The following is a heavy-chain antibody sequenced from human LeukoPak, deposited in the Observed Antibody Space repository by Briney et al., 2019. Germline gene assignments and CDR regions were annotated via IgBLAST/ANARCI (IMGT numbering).Heavy chain of an antibody. Sequence: GESLKISCKASGYRLPSYWITWVRQMPGKGLEWMGGIDPIDSYTTYSPSFQGHVTISADKSTATVYLQWSSLKASDTAMYYCARARVDTAMADFDYWGQGTLVTVSS. J-gene: IGHJ4*02. CDR2: IDPIDSYT. D-gene: IGHD5-18*01. CDR3: ARARVDTAMADFDY. V-gene: IGHV5-10-1*01. CDR1: GYRLPSYW.